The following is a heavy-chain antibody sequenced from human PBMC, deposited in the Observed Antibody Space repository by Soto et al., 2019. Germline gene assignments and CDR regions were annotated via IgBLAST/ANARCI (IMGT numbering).Heavy chain of an antibody. V-gene: IGHV3-74*01. CDR3: ARDRDSSGYLFDP. CDR2: INSDGSST. CDR1: GFTFSSYW. J-gene: IGHJ5*02. Sequence: GGSLRLSCAASGFTFSSYWMHWVRQAPGKGLVWVSRINSDGSSTSYAHSVKGRFTISRDNAKNTLYLQMNSLRAEDTAVYYCARDRDSSGYLFDPWGQGTLVTVSS. D-gene: IGHD3-22*01.